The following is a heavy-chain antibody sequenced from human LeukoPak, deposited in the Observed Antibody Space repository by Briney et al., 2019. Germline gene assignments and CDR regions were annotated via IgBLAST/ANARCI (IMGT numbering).Heavy chain of an antibody. Sequence: GGSLRLSCAASGFTFSSYGMHWVRQAPGKGLEWVAVIWYDGSNKYYADSVKGRFTISRDNSKNTLYLQMNSLRAEDTAVYYCARAAAGEGESRFLEWFATYYYYYGMDVWGQGTTVTVSS. D-gene: IGHD3-3*01. J-gene: IGHJ6*02. CDR1: GFTFSSYG. V-gene: IGHV3-33*01. CDR2: IWYDGSNK. CDR3: ARAAAGEGESRFLEWFATYYYYYGMDV.